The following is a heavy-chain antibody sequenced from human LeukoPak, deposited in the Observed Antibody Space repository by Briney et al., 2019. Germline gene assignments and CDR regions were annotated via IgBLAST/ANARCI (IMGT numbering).Heavy chain of an antibody. CDR3: ARDYNHDY. D-gene: IGHD5-24*01. V-gene: IGHV3-9*01. CDR1: GFTFDDYA. J-gene: IGHJ4*02. CDR2: ISWNSGSI. Sequence: GGSLRLSCAASGFTFDDYAMHWVRQAPGKGLEWVSGISWNSGSIGYADPVKGRFTISRDNSKNTLYLQMNSLRAEDTAVYYCARDYNHDYWGQGTLVTVSS.